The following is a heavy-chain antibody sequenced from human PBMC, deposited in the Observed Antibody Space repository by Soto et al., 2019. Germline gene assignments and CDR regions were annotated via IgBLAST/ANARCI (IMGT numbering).Heavy chain of an antibody. CDR1: GFAFSSYG. CDR3: VSDRGYGHASVPYS. J-gene: IGHJ4*02. V-gene: IGHV3-30*03. Sequence: QAQLVESGGGVVQPGRSLRLSCAASGFAFSSYGMHWVRQAPGTGLEWVAVISYDGSRQHYADSVKVRFNISRDNAKNMVLLQMSSLRAEDTAVYYCVSDRGYGHASVPYSWGQGTLVSVSS. D-gene: IGHD5-18*01. CDR2: ISYDGSRQ.